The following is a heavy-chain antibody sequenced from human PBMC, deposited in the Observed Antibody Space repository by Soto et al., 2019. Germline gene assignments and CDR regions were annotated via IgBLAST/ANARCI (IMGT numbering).Heavy chain of an antibody. CDR3: ARERITMVRGVPSNYYCYGMDV. Sequence: ASVKVSCKASGYTFTSYGISWVRQAPGQGLEWMGWISAYNGNTNYAQKLQGRVTMTTDTSTSTAYMELRSLRSDDTAVYYCARERITMVRGVPSNYYCYGMDVWGQGTTVTVSS. D-gene: IGHD3-10*01. V-gene: IGHV1-18*01. CDR1: GYTFTSYG. J-gene: IGHJ6*02. CDR2: ISAYNGNT.